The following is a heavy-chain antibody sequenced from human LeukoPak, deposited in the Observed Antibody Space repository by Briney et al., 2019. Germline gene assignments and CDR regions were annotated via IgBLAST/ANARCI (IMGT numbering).Heavy chain of an antibody. D-gene: IGHD3-16*01. CDR3: ARGGSYYYPYYMDV. V-gene: IGHV1-18*01. Sequence: SVKVSCKASGYSFTNFGISWVRQAPGQGLEWVGWVSGYNGKTNYAQKVQGRVTMTTDTSTTTAYMELGSLRSDDTAVYYCARGGSYYYPYYMDVWGKGTTVTVSS. J-gene: IGHJ6*03. CDR2: VSGYNGKT. CDR1: GYSFTNFG.